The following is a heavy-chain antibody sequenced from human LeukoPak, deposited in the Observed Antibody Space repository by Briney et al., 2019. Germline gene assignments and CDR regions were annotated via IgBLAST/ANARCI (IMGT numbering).Heavy chain of an antibody. V-gene: IGHV4-39*01. CDR2: IHYSGST. J-gene: IGHJ4*02. D-gene: IGHD1-14*01. Sequence: PSETLSPTCTVSGGSVTSSDYHWAWIRQPPGKGLEWLGAIHYSGSTYYNPSLKSRVTISVDTSKNQFSLKLTSVTAADTAVYYCATHGRTGPPTGWGQGTLVTVSS. CDR3: ATHGRTGPPTG. CDR1: GGSVTSSDYH.